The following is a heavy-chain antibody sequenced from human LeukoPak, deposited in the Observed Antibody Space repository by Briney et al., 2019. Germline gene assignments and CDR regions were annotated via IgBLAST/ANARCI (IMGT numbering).Heavy chain of an antibody. CDR3: ARGLTAMVNSIDY. CDR1: GFTFSSYS. J-gene: IGHJ4*02. D-gene: IGHD5-18*01. Sequence: PGGSLRHSCAACGFTFSSYSMNWVRQAPGKGLEWVSSISSSRSYIYYADSVKGRFTISRDNAKNSLYLQMNSLRAEDTAVYYCARGLTAMVNSIDYWGQGTLVTVSS. CDR2: ISSSRSYI. V-gene: IGHV3-21*04.